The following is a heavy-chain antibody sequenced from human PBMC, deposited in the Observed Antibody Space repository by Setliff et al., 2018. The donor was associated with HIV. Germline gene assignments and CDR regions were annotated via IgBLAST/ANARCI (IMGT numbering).Heavy chain of an antibody. Sequence: PSETLSLTCTVSGDTDFYWNWIRQPPGKGLEWIGYISTSGSTNYNPSLKSRVTISVDTSKNHVSLKLTSVTAADTAVYYCAREGLGLFDYWGQGTLVTVSS. D-gene: IGHD1-26*01. CDR1: GDTDFY. CDR2: ISTSGST. CDR3: AREGLGLFDY. J-gene: IGHJ4*02. V-gene: IGHV4-4*09.